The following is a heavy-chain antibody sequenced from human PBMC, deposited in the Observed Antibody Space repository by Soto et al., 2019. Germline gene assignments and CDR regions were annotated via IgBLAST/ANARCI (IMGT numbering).Heavy chain of an antibody. V-gene: IGHV3-23*01. CDR2: ISGSGGIT. Sequence: PXGSLRLACPAAGVTFGDHARSWVRQAPGRGLDWVSVISGSGGITYYEDSVKGRFTIPRDNAKNTLYLQMNSLRAEDTAVYYCAKGLLIMVRKVIIPPQYYYGMDVWGQGTTVTVSS. D-gene: IGHD3-10*01. CDR1: GVTFGDHA. CDR3: AKGLLIMVRKVIIPPQYYYGMDV. J-gene: IGHJ6*02.